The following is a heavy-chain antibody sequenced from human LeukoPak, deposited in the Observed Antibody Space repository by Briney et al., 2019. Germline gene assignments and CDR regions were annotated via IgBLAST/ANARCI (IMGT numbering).Heavy chain of an antibody. J-gene: IGHJ3*02. V-gene: IGHV4-59*01. Sequence: SETLSLTCTVSGGSISSYYWSWIRQPPGKGLEWLGYIYYSGSTNYNPSLKSRVTISVDTSKNQFSLKLSSVTAADTAVYYCARIDYDFWSGYNGSGAFDIWGQGTMVTVSS. CDR3: ARIDYDFWSGYNGSGAFDI. CDR2: IYYSGST. D-gene: IGHD3-3*01. CDR1: GGSISSYY.